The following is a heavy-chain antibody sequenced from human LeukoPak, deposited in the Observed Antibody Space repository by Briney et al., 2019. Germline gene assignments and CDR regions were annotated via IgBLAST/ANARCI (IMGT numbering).Heavy chain of an antibody. J-gene: IGHJ3*02. Sequence: SETLSLTCTVSGGSISSGGYYWSWIRQHPGKGLEWIGYIYYSGSTYYNPSLKSRVTISLDTTKNQFSLKLSSVTAADTTVYYCARAFSSGWWNDAFDIWGQGTMVTVSS. CDR1: GGSISSGGYY. CDR2: IYYSGST. D-gene: IGHD6-19*01. V-gene: IGHV4-31*03. CDR3: ARAFSSGWWNDAFDI.